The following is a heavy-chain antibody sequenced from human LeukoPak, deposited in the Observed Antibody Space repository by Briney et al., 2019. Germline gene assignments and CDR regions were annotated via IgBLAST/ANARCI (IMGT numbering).Heavy chain of an antibody. V-gene: IGHV4-31*03. CDR2: IYYSGST. CDR3: ARVTPGYSSSWYSSYYFDY. D-gene: IGHD6-13*01. CDR1: GGSISSDSYY. Sequence: SETLSLTCTVSGGSISSDSYYWAWIRQHPGKGLEWIGYIYYSGSTYYNPSLKSRVTISVDTSKNQFSLKLSSVTAADTAVYYCARVTPGYSSSWYSSYYFDYWGQGTLVTVSS. J-gene: IGHJ4*02.